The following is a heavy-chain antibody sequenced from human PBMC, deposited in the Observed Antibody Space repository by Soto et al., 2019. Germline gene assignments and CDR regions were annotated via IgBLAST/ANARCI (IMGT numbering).Heavy chain of an antibody. CDR2: IKSKTDGGTT. CDR1: GFTFRNAW. V-gene: IGHV3-15*01. J-gene: IGHJ3*02. Sequence: EESLRLSYSASGFTFRNAWMRWVRQAPGKGLEGVGRIKSKTDGGTTDYAAPVKSRFTISRDDSKNTLYLQMHSLNTEETAVYYCTTDSTLILGCARGSFDIWRQGSMVT. CDR3: TTDSTLILGCARGSFDI. D-gene: IGHD1-26*01.